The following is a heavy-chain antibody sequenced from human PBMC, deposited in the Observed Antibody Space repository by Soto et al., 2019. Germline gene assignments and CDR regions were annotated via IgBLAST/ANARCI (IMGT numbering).Heavy chain of an antibody. J-gene: IGHJ6*02. CDR3: ARDLVLTDYDFWSGSSKNYYYYYGMDV. CDR1: GFTFSSYW. V-gene: IGHV3-74*01. Sequence: HPGGSLRLSCAASGFTFSSYWMHWVRQAPGKGLVWVSRINSDGSSTSYADSVKGRFTISRDNAKNTLYLQMNSLRAEDTAVYYCARDLVLTDYDFWSGSSKNYYYYYGMDVWGQGTTVTVSS. D-gene: IGHD3-3*01. CDR2: INSDGSST.